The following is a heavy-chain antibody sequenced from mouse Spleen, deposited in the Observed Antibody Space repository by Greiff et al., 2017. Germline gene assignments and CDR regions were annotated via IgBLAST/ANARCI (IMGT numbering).Heavy chain of an antibody. J-gene: IGHJ2*01. CDR2: IDPANGNT. D-gene: IGHD3-1*01. V-gene: IGHV14-3*02. CDR1: GFNIKDTY. CDR3: ARWVGSVWAFDY. Sequence: VQLQQSGAELVKPGASVKLSCTASGFNIKDTYMHWVKQRPEQGLEWIGRIDPANGNTKYDPKFQGKATITADTSSNTAYLQLSSLTSEDTAVYYCARWVGSVWAFDYWGQGTTLTVSS.